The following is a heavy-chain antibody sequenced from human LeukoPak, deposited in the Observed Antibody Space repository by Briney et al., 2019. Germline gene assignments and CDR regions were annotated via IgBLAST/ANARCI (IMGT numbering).Heavy chain of an antibody. Sequence: GGSLRLSCAASGFTFSSYAMTWVGQAPGKGLEWVSKISDSGGSRYYADSVKGRFTISRDNSKNTLYLQVKSLRAEDTAVYYCATPYDSTSYYPLTYWGQGTLVTVSS. D-gene: IGHD3-22*01. V-gene: IGHV3-23*01. J-gene: IGHJ4*02. CDR2: ISDSGGSR. CDR3: ATPYDSTSYYPLTY. CDR1: GFTFSSYA.